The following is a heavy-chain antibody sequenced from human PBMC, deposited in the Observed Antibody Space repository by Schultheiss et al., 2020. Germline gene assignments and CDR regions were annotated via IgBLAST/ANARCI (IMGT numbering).Heavy chain of an antibody. CDR1: GFTFSNAW. J-gene: IGHJ3*01. V-gene: IGHV3-23*01. D-gene: IGHD2-21*02. Sequence: GGSLRLSCAASGFTFSNAWMSWVRQAPGKGLEWVSAISASAGRTYYPDPVRGRFTISRDNSRNALYLQMSSLRVEDTAVYYCAKAGLACGGDCPGRDSFAVWGQGTVVTVSS. CDR3: AKAGLACGGDCPGRDSFAV. CDR2: ISASAGRT.